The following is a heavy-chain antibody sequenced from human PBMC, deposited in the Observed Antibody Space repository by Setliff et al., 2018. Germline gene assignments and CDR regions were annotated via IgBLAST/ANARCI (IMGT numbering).Heavy chain of an antibody. Sequence: PGGSLRLSCAASGYTSSSYAMTWVRQAPGKGLEWVSIISASGNTTYYADSVKGRFTISRDNSKNTLYLQMNSLRAEDTAVYYCAKGIGYSYALNYYYYGMDVWGQGTTVTVSS. CDR3: AKGIGYSYALNYYYYGMDV. CDR2: ISASGNTT. J-gene: IGHJ6*02. D-gene: IGHD5-18*01. CDR1: GYTSSSYA. V-gene: IGHV3-23*01.